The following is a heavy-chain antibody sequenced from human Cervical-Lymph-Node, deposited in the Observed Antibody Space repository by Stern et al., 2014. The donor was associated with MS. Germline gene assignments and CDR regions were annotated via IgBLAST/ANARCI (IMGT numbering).Heavy chain of an antibody. J-gene: IGHJ4*02. CDR3: ARDYEDTSMLFDH. V-gene: IGHV3-30*03. Sequence: VNLGESGGAVVQPGRSLRISCAASGFTFSSYGMHWVRQAPGKGLEWGTFLTSDGNHKYFAASVKVRFTISRDNSKNTLHLQMNSVTPDDTAIYYCARDYEDTSMLFDHWGQGTLVTVSS. D-gene: IGHD2-8*01. CDR2: LTSDGNHK. CDR1: GFTFSSYG.